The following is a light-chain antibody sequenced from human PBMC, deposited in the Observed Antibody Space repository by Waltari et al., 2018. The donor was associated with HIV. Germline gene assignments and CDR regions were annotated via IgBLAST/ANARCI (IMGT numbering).Light chain of an antibody. CDR2: ENN. CDR3: QTWDTSTAV. Sequence: SYELTQPPSVSVSPGQTASIPCSGDKLGNKYACWYQQRPGQSPVLVIYENNKRPSGIPARFSGSNSGNAATLTISGTQAMDEADYYCQTWDTSTAVFGGGTKLTVL. V-gene: IGLV3-1*01. CDR1: KLGNKY. J-gene: IGLJ2*01.